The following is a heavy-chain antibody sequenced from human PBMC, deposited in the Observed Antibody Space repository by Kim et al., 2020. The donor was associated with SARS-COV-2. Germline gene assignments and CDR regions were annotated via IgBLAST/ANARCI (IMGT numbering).Heavy chain of an antibody. CDR2: IYPGDSDT. V-gene: IGHV5-51*01. Sequence: GESRKISCKGSGYSFTSYWIGWVRQMPGKGLEWMGIIYPGDSDTRYIPSFQVQGTISAYKSIRTAYLQWSSLNAADTVIYYCARKKWGYIGGYYYYYSMDVWGQGTPCTVSS. D-gene: IGHD5-12*01. CDR1: GYSFTSYW. J-gene: IGHJ6*02. CDR3: ARKKWGYIGGYYYYYSMDV.